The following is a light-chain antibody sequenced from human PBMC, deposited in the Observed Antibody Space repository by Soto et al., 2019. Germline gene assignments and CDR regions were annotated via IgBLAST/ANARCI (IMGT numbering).Light chain of an antibody. V-gene: IGKV1-5*01. CDR1: QYIHIS. Sequence: DIQMTQSPSTLSASVGDRVTLTGRASQYIHISLAWYQQKPGKAPKLLIYGASTLESGVPSRFSGSGSGTEFTLTISSLQPDDFATYYCEQYKSYSWTFGQGSKVDIK. CDR2: GAS. J-gene: IGKJ1*01. CDR3: EQYKSYSWT.